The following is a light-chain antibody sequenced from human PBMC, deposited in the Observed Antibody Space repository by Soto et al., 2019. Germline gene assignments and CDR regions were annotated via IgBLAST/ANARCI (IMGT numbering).Light chain of an antibody. CDR2: NNN. CDR1: SSNIGSNS. Sequence: QAVVTQPPSASGTPGQSITISCSGSSSNIGSNSVNWYQQFPGTAPKLLIYNNNQRPSGVPDRFSGSKSGTSASLAISGLQSEDESDYYCAAWDDSLDGPIFGTGTKLTVL. CDR3: AAWDDSLDGPI. J-gene: IGLJ1*01. V-gene: IGLV1-44*01.